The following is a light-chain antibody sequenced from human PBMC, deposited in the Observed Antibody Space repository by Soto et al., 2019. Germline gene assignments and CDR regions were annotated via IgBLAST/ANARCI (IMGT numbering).Light chain of an antibody. Sequence: EIVLTHSPATLSLSPGERATLSCRASPSVTNYLAWYQQKPGQPPRLLLYGAFNRAAGIPARFSGSGSGTDFTLTTSSLEPQDSAVYYCQQHNIWPPVTFGQGTRLEIK. V-gene: IGKV3-11*01. CDR3: QQHNIWPPVT. CDR2: GAF. J-gene: IGKJ5*01. CDR1: PSVTNY.